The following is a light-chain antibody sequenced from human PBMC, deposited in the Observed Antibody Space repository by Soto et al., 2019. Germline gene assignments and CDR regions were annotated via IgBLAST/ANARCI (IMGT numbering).Light chain of an antibody. CDR2: AAS. V-gene: IGKV1-6*01. CDR1: QGIKND. Sequence: AIQMTQSPSSLSPSVGDRVTITCRASQGIKNDLAWYQQKPGRAPKLLIYAASSLQSGVPSRFSGSGSGTDFTRTISSLQPEDFETYYCLQDYNYQYGFGQWTKADI. J-gene: IGKJ2*03. CDR3: LQDYNYQYG.